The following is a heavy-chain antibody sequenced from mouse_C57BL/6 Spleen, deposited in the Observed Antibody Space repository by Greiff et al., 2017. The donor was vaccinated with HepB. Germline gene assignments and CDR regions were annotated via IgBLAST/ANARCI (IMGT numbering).Heavy chain of an antibody. D-gene: IGHD2-3*01. V-gene: IGHV3-1*01. CDR1: GYSITSGYD. CDR2: ISYSGST. J-gene: IGHJ3*01. Sequence: EVKLMESGPGMVKPSQSLSLTCTVTGYSITSGYDWHWIRHFPGNKLEWMGYISYSGSTNYNPSLKSRISITHDTSRNHFFLKLNSVTTEDTATYYCARDDGYPWFAYWGQGTLVTVSA. CDR3: ARDDGYPWFAY.